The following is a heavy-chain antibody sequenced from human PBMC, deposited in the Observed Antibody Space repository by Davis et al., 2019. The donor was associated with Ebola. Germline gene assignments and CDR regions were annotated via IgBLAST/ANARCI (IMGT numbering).Heavy chain of an antibody. CDR1: GYSFTSYW. CDR2: IDPSDSYT. D-gene: IGHD5-18*01. CDR3: ALSNTAMVGDFDY. V-gene: IGHV5-10-1*01. Sequence: GGSLRLSCKGSGYSFTSYWISWARQMPGKGLEWMGRIDPSDSYTNYSPSFQGHVTISADKSISTAYLQWSSLKASDTAMYYCALSNTAMVGDFDYWGQGTLVTVSS. J-gene: IGHJ4*02.